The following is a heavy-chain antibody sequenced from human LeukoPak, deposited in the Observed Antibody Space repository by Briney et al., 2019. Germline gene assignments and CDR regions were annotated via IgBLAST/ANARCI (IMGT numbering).Heavy chain of an antibody. CDR3: ARDPSIAARQTKNRVYFQH. Sequence: ASVKVSCKASGYTFTGYYMHWVRQAPGQGLEWMGWINPNSGGTNYAQKFRGRVTMTRDTSISTAYMELSRLRSDDTAVYYCARDPSIAARQTKNRVYFQHWGQGTLVTVSS. D-gene: IGHD6-6*01. V-gene: IGHV1-2*02. CDR1: GYTFTGYY. CDR2: INPNSGGT. J-gene: IGHJ1*01.